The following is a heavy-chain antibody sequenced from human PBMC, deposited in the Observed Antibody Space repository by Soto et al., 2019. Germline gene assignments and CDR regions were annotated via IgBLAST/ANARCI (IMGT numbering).Heavy chain of an antibody. D-gene: IGHD6-13*01. Sequence: QVQLQESGRGLVKPSETLSITCTVSGGSISSYYWSWIRQPQGKGLEWIGYIDYSGSTNYNPARKSRVTISVYTSKNQFSLQLSSVPAADTAVYYWASSNIAAAGFYYYDMDVWGRGTTVTVSS. CDR1: GGSISSYY. V-gene: IGHV4-59*01. CDR3: ASSNIAAAGFYYYDMDV. CDR2: IDYSGST. J-gene: IGHJ6*02.